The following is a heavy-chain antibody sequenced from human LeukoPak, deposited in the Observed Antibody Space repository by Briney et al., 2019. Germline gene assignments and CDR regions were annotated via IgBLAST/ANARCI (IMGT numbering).Heavy chain of an antibody. CDR3: AKVRGSGSFPPYYCDP. CDR2: ISDSGSRT. Sequence: GGSLRLSCAASGFTFSTYAMSWVRQAPGKGLEWVSSISDSGSRTYYTDSVKGRFTVPRDNSKSTLYVQMNSLRAEDTAVYYCAKVRGSGSFPPYYCDPWAQGPLVTVS. CDR1: GFTFSTYA. J-gene: IGHJ5*02. V-gene: IGHV3-23*01. D-gene: IGHD3-10*01.